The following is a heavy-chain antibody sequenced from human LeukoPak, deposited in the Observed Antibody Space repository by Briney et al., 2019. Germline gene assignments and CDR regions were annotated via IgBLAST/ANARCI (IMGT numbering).Heavy chain of an antibody. D-gene: IGHD2-2*01. Sequence: PGGSLRLSCVAAGFTFSNYWMHWVRQAPGKGLEWVSTISGGGGSTYNADSVKGRFTVSRDNSKNTLYLQMNSLRAEDTAVYYCAKAGCTSTSCSYHYYYGMDVWGQGTTVTVSS. V-gene: IGHV3-23*01. J-gene: IGHJ6*02. CDR2: ISGGGGST. CDR1: GFTFSNYW. CDR3: AKAGCTSTSCSYHYYYGMDV.